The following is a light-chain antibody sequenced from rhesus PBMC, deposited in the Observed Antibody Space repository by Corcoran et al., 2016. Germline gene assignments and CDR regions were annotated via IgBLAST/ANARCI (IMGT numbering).Light chain of an antibody. V-gene: IGKV3-24*04. J-gene: IGKJ3*01. CDR1: QSVSSS. Sequence: EIVMTQSPATLALSPGERATLSCRASQSVSSSLAWYQQKPGPAPRPLIYGASSRATGIPDRFSGRGSGTEFTLTLSSLEPEDVGVDFCLQSSNWPFTFGPWTKLDIK. CDR3: LQSSNWPFT. CDR2: GAS.